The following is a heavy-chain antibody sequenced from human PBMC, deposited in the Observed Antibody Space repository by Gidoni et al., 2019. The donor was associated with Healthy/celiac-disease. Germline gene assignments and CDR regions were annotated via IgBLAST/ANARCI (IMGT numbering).Heavy chain of an antibody. V-gene: IGHV3-30*04. CDR2: LSYDGSNK. Sequence: QVQLVVSGGGVVQPGRSLRLSCAASGVTFSSYDMHWVRQVPGKGLEWVAVLSYDGSNKYYADSVKGRFTISRDNSKNTLYLQMNSLRAEDTAVYYCARASGDPSRMVRGDQGAFDIWGQGTMVTVSS. D-gene: IGHD3-10*01. CDR1: GVTFSSYD. J-gene: IGHJ3*02. CDR3: ARASGDPSRMVRGDQGAFDI.